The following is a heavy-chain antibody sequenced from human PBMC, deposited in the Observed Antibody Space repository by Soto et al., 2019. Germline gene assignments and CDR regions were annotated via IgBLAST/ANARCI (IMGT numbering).Heavy chain of an antibody. CDR3: ARALIAAAGDY. J-gene: IGHJ4*02. D-gene: IGHD6-13*01. V-gene: IGHV3-30-3*01. CDR2: ISYDGSNK. CDR1: GFTFSSYA. Sequence: QVQLVESGGGVVQPGRSLRLSCAASGFTFSSYAMHWVRQAPGKGLEWVAVISYDGSNKYYADSVKGRFTISRDNSKNTLYLQMNSLRAEDTAVYYCARALIAAAGDYWGQRTLVTVSS.